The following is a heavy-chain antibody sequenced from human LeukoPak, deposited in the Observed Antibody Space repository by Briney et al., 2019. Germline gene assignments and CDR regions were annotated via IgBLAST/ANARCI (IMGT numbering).Heavy chain of an antibody. Sequence: PGGSLRLSCAASGFTFSSHSMNWVRQAPGKGLEWVSSISSGGSYIKYADSVKGRFTISRDNAKNSLYLQVNSLRVEDTAVYFCARDVSPAAGIDYWGQGTLVTVSS. J-gene: IGHJ4*02. CDR2: ISSGGSYI. CDR3: ARDVSPAAGIDY. V-gene: IGHV3-21*01. CDR1: GFTFSSHS. D-gene: IGHD6-13*01.